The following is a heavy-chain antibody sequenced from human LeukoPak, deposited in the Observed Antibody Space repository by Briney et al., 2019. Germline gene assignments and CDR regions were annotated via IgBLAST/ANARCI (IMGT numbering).Heavy chain of an antibody. J-gene: IGHJ6*02. CDR1: GFTFSSYA. D-gene: IGHD4-11*01. CDR3: AKAGGSTVTFYYYYGMDV. Sequence: PGGSLRLSCAASGFTFSSYAMSWVRQAPGKGLEWVSAISGSGGSTYYADSVKGRFTISRDNSKNTLYLQMNSLRAEDTAVYYCAKAGGSTVTFYYYYGMDVWGQGTTVTVSS. V-gene: IGHV3-23*01. CDR2: ISGSGGST.